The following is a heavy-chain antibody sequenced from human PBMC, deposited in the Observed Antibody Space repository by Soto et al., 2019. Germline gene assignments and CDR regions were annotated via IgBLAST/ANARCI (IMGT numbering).Heavy chain of an antibody. CDR1: GGTFSSYA. V-gene: IGHV1-69*12. CDR2: IIPIFGTA. CDR3: ASGKAKGQYGDYVY. J-gene: IGHJ4*02. Sequence: QVQLVQSGAEVKKPGSSVKVSCKASGGTFSSYAISWVRQAPGQGLEWMGGIIPIFGTANYAQKFQGRVTITADEATSTADMELNSLRSEDTAVYYCASGKAKGQYGDYVYWGQGTLVTVSS. D-gene: IGHD4-17*01.